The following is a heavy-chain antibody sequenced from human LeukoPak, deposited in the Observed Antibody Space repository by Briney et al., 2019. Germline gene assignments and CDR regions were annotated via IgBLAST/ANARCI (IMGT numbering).Heavy chain of an antibody. CDR3: ARLSYYYDSIIDY. CDR2: IYPGDSDT. D-gene: IGHD3-22*01. V-gene: IGHV5-51*01. Sequence: GESLKISCKGSGYSFTSYWIGWVRQMPGKGLEGMGSIYPGDSDTRYSPSFQCQVTISADKSISTAYLQWSCLKASDTAMYYCARLSYYYDSIIDYWGQGTLVTVSS. CDR1: GYSFTSYW. J-gene: IGHJ4*02.